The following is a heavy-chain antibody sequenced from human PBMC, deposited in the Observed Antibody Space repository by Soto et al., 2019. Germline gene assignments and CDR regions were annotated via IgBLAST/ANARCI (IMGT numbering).Heavy chain of an antibody. J-gene: IGHJ3*02. V-gene: IGHV4-39*01. CDR2: IYYSGYT. Sequence: QLQLQESGPGLVKPSETLSLTCTVSGDSISSNSYYWGWIRQPPGKGLEWIGSIYYSGYTYYNPSLKSRVSISVDMSKNQFSLKLISVTAADTAVYYCARTVTTLRVGDAFRIWGQGTLVTVSS. CDR3: ARTVTTLRVGDAFRI. D-gene: IGHD4-17*01. CDR1: GDSISSNSYY.